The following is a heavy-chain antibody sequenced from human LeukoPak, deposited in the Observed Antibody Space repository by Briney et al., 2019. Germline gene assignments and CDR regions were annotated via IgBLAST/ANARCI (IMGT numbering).Heavy chain of an antibody. CDR1: GGSFSGYY. V-gene: IGHV4-34*01. Sequence: SETLSLTCAVYGGSFSGYYWSWLRQPPGKGLEWIGEINHSGSINYNPSLKSRVTISVDTSKNQFPLKLSSVTAADTAVYYCARWRVIAAAGIDYWGQGTLVTVSS. CDR3: ARWRVIAAAGIDY. D-gene: IGHD6-13*01. CDR2: INHSGSI. J-gene: IGHJ4*02.